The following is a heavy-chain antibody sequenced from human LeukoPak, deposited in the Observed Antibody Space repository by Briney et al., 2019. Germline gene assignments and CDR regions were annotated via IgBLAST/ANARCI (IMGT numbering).Heavy chain of an antibody. D-gene: IGHD1-1*01. CDR3: AVSWKSIDAFDI. V-gene: IGHV4-59*12. CDR2: IYHGGTT. CDR1: GGSISSYY. Sequence: SETLSLTCTVSGGSISSYYWSWIRQPPGKGLEWIGYIYHGGTTNYNPSLKSRVTISVDRSKNQISLKLNSVTAADTAVYYCAVSWKSIDAFDIWGQGTMVTASS. J-gene: IGHJ3*02.